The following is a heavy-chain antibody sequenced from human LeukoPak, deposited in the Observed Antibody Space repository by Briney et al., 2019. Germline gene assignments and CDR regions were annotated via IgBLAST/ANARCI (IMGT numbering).Heavy chain of an antibody. J-gene: IGHJ6*03. D-gene: IGHD6-13*01. CDR2: IIPIFGTK. CDR3: ARDRIPAAPSYSHFYMDV. V-gene: IGHV1-69*05. Sequence: GASVKVSCKASGGDLSRYGISWVRLAPGQGLEWMGGIIPIFGTKNYAQRFQGRVTITTDESTSAVYMELSSLRSEDTAVYYCARDRIPAAPSYSHFYMDVWGKGTTVTVSS. CDR1: GGDLSRYG.